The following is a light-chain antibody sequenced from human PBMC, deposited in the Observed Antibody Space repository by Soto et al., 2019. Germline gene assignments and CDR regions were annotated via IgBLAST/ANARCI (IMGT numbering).Light chain of an antibody. Sequence: VMTQSPATLSVSPGERATLSSRASQSINSNLAWYQQRPGQAPRLLIYGASSRATGIPDRFSGSGSGTDFTLTISRLEPEDFAVYYCQHYGSSWTFGQGTKVDI. V-gene: IGKV3-20*01. CDR3: QHYGSSWT. CDR2: GAS. CDR1: QSINSN. J-gene: IGKJ1*01.